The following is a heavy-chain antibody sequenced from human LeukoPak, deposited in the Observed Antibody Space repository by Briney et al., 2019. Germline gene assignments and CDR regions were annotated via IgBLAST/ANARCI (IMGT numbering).Heavy chain of an antibody. CDR2: ISSGSSDI. CDR1: GITFSDYY. Sequence: KPGGSLRPSCAASGITFSDYYMSWIRQAPGKGLECVSYISSGSSDINYADSVKGRFTVSRDNAKNSLYLQMDRLTVEDTAVYYCASFSGTDGLDNWGQGTLVTVSS. CDR3: ASFSGTDGLDN. J-gene: IGHJ4*02. V-gene: IGHV3-11*03. D-gene: IGHD1-26*01.